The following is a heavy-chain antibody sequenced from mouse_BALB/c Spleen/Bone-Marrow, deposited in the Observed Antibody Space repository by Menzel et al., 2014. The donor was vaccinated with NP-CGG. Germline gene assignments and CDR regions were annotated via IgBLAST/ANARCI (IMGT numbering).Heavy chain of an antibody. D-gene: IGHD2-1*01. CDR3: ARGGAGNWFAY. V-gene: IGHV5-6-5*01. J-gene: IGHJ3*01. CDR1: GFTFSSYA. CDR2: ISSGGST. Sequence: LQQSGGGLVKPGGSLKLSCAASGFTFSSYAMSWVRQTPEKRLEWVASISSGGSTYYPDSVKGRFTISRDNARNILYLQMSSLRSEDTAMYYCARGGAGNWFAYWGQGTLVTVSA.